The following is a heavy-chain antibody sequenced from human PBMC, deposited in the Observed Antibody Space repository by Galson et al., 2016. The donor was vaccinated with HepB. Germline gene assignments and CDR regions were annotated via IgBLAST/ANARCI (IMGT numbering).Heavy chain of an antibody. J-gene: IGHJ4*02. CDR2: FYSTGSA. D-gene: IGHD1-7*01. Sequence: SETLSLTCTVSGGSISSGDTYWGWIRQPPGKGLDYIGSFYSTGSASYNPSLDSRVTISVDMSKNQFFLSLPSVTAADTAVYYCGTSTGITEYWGQGILVTVSS. CDR3: GTSTGITEY. CDR1: GGSISSGDTY. V-gene: IGHV4-39*01.